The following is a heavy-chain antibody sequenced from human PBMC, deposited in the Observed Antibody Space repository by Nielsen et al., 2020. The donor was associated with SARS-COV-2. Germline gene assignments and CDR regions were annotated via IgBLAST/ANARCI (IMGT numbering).Heavy chain of an antibody. CDR2: ISADGADT. CDR3: AQHSKYTSGWHGHGY. V-gene: IGHV3-23*01. D-gene: IGHD6-25*01. J-gene: IGHJ4*02. CDR1: GFTFSTYA. Sequence: GGSLRLSCAASGFTFSTYAMSWVRQPRGKGLQWVSAISADGADTYYADSVKGRFTVSKDNSKNILSLQMNSLRAEDTAVYYCAQHSKYTSGWHGHGYWGQGTLVTVSS.